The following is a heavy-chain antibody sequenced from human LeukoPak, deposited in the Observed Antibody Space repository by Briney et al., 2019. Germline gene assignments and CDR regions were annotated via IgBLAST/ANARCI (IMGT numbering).Heavy chain of an antibody. Sequence: GESLKISCKGSRDSFNTYWIGWVRQMPGKGLECMGLVYPGDSDTRYSPSFQGQVAFSADKSISTAYLQWSSLKASDTAIYYCVRHGGYTSSAVSDYWGQGTLVTVSS. V-gene: IGHV5-51*01. CDR3: VRHGGYTSSAVSDY. CDR1: RDSFNTYW. J-gene: IGHJ4*02. D-gene: IGHD5-18*01. CDR2: VYPGDSDT.